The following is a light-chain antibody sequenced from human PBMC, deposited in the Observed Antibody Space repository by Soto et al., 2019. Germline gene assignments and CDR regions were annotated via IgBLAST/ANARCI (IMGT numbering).Light chain of an antibody. CDR1: SGSVSSSYY. CDR3: VLFMGSGLSV. V-gene: IGLV8-61*01. Sequence: QTVVTQEPSFSVSPGGTVTLTCGLSSGSVSSSYYPSWYQQTPGQAPRTLIYNTNTRSSGVPDRFSGSILGNKAALTITGAQAGDESDYYCVLFMGSGLSVFGGGTKLTVL. CDR2: NTN. J-gene: IGLJ2*01.